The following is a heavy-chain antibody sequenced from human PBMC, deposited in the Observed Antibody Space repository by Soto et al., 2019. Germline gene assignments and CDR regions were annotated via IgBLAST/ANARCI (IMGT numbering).Heavy chain of an antibody. V-gene: IGHV1-3*01. CDR1: GYTFTSYA. J-gene: IGHJ4*02. CDR2: INAGNGNT. CDR3: ARGLSYYDYVWGSYRKPK. D-gene: IGHD3-16*02. Sequence: GASVKVSCKASGYTFTSYAMHWVRQAPGQRLEWMGWINAGNGNTKYSQKFQGRVTFSRDTSASIAYMELSSLRSEDTVVFYCARGLSYYDYVWGSYRKPKWGQGTPVTVS.